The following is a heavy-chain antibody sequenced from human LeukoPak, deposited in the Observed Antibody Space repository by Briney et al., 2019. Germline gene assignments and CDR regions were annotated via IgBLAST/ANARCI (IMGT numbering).Heavy chain of an antibody. D-gene: IGHD2-15*01. CDR1: GFIFSNYG. J-gene: IGHJ4*02. CDR2: IKKDGSEK. Sequence: PGGSLRLSCAASGFIFSNYGMNWVRQAPGKGLEWVAIIKKDGSEKYYVDSMKGRFTISRDNAKNSLFLQMNSLRAEDTAIYYCTTDTWYSAGHWGQGTLVTVSS. CDR3: TTDTWYSAGH. V-gene: IGHV3-7*03.